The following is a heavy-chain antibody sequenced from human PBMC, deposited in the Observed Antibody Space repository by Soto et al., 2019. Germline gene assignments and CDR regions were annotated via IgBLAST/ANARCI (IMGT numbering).Heavy chain of an antibody. V-gene: IGHV1-3*01. CDR2: INAGNGNT. CDR1: GYTFTSYA. CDR3: ARSIWSGYYFDP. D-gene: IGHD3-3*01. Sequence: GASVKVSCKASGYTFTSYAMHWVRQAPGQRLEWMGWINAGNGNTKYSQKFQGRVTITRDTSASTAYMELSSLRSEDTAVYYCARSIWSGYYFDPWGQGTLVTVSS. J-gene: IGHJ5*02.